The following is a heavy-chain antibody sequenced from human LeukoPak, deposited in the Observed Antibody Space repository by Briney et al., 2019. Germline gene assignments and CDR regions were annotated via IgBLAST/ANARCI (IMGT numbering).Heavy chain of an antibody. V-gene: IGHV3-30*09. CDR1: GFTFSGYP. D-gene: IGHD3-10*01. J-gene: IGHJ4*02. CDR2: ISYDGSNK. Sequence: PGKSLRLSCAASGFTFSGYPIHWVRQAPGKGLEWVAVISYDGSNKYYADSVKGRFAISTDNSKNTLYLQMNSLRVEDTAVYFCAARKVRGVWFYLDYWGQGTLVAVSS. CDR3: AARKVRGVWFYLDY.